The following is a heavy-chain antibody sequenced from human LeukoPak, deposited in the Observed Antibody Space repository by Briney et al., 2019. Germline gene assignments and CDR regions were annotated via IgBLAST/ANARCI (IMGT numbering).Heavy chain of an antibody. CDR2: INHSGST. J-gene: IGHJ5*02. D-gene: IGHD4-17*01. V-gene: IGHV4-34*01. Sequence: SETLSLTCAVYGGSFSGYYWSWIRQPPGKGLEWIGEINHSGSTNYNPSLKSRVTISVDTSKNQFSLKLSSVTAADAAVYYCWGRGTVTPWDWFDPWGQGTLVTVSS. CDR3: WGRGTVTPWDWFDP. CDR1: GGSFSGYY.